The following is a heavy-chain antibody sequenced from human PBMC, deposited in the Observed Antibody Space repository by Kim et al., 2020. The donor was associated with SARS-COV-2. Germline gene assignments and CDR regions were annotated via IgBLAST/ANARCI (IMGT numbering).Heavy chain of an antibody. J-gene: IGHJ4*02. CDR2: SKK. D-gene: IGHD4-17*01. CDR3: ARLGGTTIDY. Sequence: SKKSYGDTVKGRSTSSRENSRNSRYLQMNTLGAEDTAVYYCARLGGTTIDYWGQGTLVTVSS. V-gene: IGHV3-30*03.